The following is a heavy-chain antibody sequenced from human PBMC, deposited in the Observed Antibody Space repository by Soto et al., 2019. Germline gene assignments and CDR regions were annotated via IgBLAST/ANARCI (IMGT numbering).Heavy chain of an antibody. CDR2: MYYSGSS. J-gene: IGHJ4*02. Sequence: SETLSLTCTVSGGSVSTYYWSWIRQPPGKELEWIGYMYYSGSSNYNPSLKSRVTISIDTSKNQFYLRPTSVTAADTAVYYCARDLGGRADYWGQGILVTVSS. CDR1: GGSVSTYY. D-gene: IGHD3-10*01. CDR3: ARDLGGRADY. V-gene: IGHV4-59*02.